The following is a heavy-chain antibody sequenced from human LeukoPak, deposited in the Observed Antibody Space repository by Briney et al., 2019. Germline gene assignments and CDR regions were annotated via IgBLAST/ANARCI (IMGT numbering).Heavy chain of an antibody. CDR1: GFTFSSYS. CDR2: ISSSSSTI. J-gene: IGHJ4*02. V-gene: IGHV3-48*01. D-gene: IGHD6-19*01. CDR3: ARVGPAVARRGAFDY. Sequence: GGSLRLSCAASGFTFSSYSMNWVRQAPGEGLEWVSYISSSSSTIYYADSVKGRFTISRDNAKNSLYLQMNSLRAEDTAVYYCARVGPAVARRGAFDYWGQGTLVTVSS.